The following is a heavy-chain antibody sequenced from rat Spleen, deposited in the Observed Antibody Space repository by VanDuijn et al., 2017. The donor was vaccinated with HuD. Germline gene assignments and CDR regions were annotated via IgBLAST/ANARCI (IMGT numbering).Heavy chain of an antibody. CDR2: ISPPGGST. V-gene: IGHV5-19*01. J-gene: IGHJ3*01. CDR1: GFTFSNYG. Sequence: EVQLVESGGGLVQPGRSLKLSCAASGFTFSNYGMHWISQAPTKGLEWVASISPPGGSTYYRDSVKGRFTISRDNAESTLYLQMASLRSEDTATYYCATGLRDYYSEFAYCGQGTLVTVSS. CDR3: ATGLRDYYSEFAY. D-gene: IGHD1-1*01.